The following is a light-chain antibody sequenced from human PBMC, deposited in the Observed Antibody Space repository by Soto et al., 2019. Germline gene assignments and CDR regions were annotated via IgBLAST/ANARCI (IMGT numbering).Light chain of an antibody. CDR3: CSYAGSSTVV. Sequence: QSVLTQPASVARSPGQSITISCTGTSSDVGSYNLVSWYQQHPGKAPKLMIYEGSKRPSGVSNRFSGSKSGNTASLTISGLQAEDEADYYCCSYAGSSTVVFGGGTKVTVL. V-gene: IGLV2-23*01. CDR2: EGS. J-gene: IGLJ2*01. CDR1: SSDVGSYNL.